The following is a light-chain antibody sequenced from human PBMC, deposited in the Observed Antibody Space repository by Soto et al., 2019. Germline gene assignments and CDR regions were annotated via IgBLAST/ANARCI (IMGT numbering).Light chain of an antibody. J-gene: IGKJ1*01. V-gene: IGKV3-20*01. CDR1: QSISSNY. Sequence: IVLRQSPGTLSLSPGERATLSCRASQSISSNYLAWYQQKPGQAPRLLIYGASSRATGIPDRFSGSGSGTDFTLTISRLEPEDFAVYYCQQYDSSPITFGQGTKVDIK. CDR2: GAS. CDR3: QQYDSSPIT.